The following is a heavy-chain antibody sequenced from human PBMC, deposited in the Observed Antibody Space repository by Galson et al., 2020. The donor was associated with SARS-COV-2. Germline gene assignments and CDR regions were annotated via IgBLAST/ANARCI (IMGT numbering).Heavy chain of an antibody. V-gene: IGHV3-9*01. J-gene: IGHJ4*02. CDR2: ISWNSIRM. CDR1: GFTFTDYA. D-gene: IGHD3-10*01. Sequence: GGSLRLSCAASGFTFTDYAIHWVRQAPGKGLEWVSGISWNSIRMGYADSVEGRFTISRDNAKNTLYLQMNSLSPDATAFYYCAKGTMDYLDFWGQGTQVTVSS. CDR3: AKGTMDYLDF.